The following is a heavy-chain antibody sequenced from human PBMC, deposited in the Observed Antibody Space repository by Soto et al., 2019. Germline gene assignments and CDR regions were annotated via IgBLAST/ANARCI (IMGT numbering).Heavy chain of an antibody. CDR1: GFTFSEYA. D-gene: IGHD3-10*01. V-gene: IGHV3-23*01. CDR3: ARGDRGGSGSPASYYFSGLDV. J-gene: IGHJ6*02. Sequence: EVKVLESGGDLVQPGGSLRLSCVASGFTFSEYAMTWVRQAPGKGLDWVSSVSANGDITYYADSVKGRFTISRDNSNNTLRLQMNSLRAEDTALYYCARGDRGGSGSPASYYFSGLDVWGQGTTVIVSS. CDR2: VSANGDIT.